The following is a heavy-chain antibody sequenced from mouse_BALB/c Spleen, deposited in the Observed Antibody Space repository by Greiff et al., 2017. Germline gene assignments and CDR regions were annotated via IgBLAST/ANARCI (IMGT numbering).Heavy chain of an antibody. V-gene: IGHV5-4*02. D-gene: IGHD3-3*01. CDR3: ARDRGFYYAMDY. Sequence: EVMLVESGGGLVKPGGSLKLSCAASGFTFSDYYMYWVRQTPEKRLEWVATISDGGSYTYYPDSVKGRFTISRDNAKNNLYLQMSSLKSEDTAMYYCARDRGFYYAMDYWGQGTSVTVSS. CDR1: GFTFSDYY. CDR2: ISDGGSYT. J-gene: IGHJ4*01.